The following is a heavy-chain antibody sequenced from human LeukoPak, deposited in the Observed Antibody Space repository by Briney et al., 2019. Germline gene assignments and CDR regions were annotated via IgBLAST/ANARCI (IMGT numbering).Heavy chain of an antibody. CDR2: INHSGST. CDR3: ARGYYYGSAFQYYYYYYYMDV. V-gene: IGHV4-34*01. J-gene: IGHJ6*03. D-gene: IGHD3-10*01. Sequence: SETLSLTCAVYGGSFSGYYWSWIRQPPGKGLEWIGEINHSGSTNYNPSLKSRVTISVDTSKNQFSLKLSSVTAADTAVYYCARGYYYGSAFQYYYYYYYMDVWGEGTTVTISS. CDR1: GGSFSGYY.